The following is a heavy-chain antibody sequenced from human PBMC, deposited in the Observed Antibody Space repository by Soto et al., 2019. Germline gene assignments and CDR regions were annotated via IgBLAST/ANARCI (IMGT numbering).Heavy chain of an antibody. D-gene: IGHD3-3*01. CDR3: AKDRVLRFLEWLLYPFDY. CDR1: GFTFSSYA. V-gene: IGHV3-23*01. CDR2: ISGSGGST. Sequence: PGGSLRLSCAASGFTFSSYAMSWVRQAPGKGLEWVSAISGSGGSTYYADSVKGRFTISRDNSKNTLYLQMNSLRAEDTVVYYCAKDRVLRFLEWLLYPFDYWGQGTLVTVSS. J-gene: IGHJ4*02.